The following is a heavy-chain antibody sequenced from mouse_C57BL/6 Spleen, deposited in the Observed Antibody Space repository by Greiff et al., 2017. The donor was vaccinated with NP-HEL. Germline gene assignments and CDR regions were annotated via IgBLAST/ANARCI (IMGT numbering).Heavy chain of an antibody. CDR2: IDPSDSYT. D-gene: IGHD2-3*01. J-gene: IGHJ3*01. CDR3: ARRGNGYYGGFAY. V-gene: IGHV1-69*01. Sequence: QVQLQQPGAELVMPGASVKLSCKASGYTFTSYWMHWVKQRPGQGLEWIGEIDPSDSYTNYNQKFKGKSTLTVDKSSSTAYMHLSSLTSEDSAVYYCARRGNGYYGGFAYWGQGTLVTVSA. CDR1: GYTFTSYW.